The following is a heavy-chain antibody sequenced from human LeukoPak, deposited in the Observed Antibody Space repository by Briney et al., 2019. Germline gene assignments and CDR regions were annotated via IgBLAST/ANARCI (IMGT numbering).Heavy chain of an antibody. J-gene: IGHJ5*02. D-gene: IGHD1-1*01. CDR1: GYTFTSYY. Sequence: ASVKVSCKASGYTFTSYYMHWVRQAPGQGLEWMGIINPSGGSTSYAQKFQGRVTMTRDMSTSTVYMEMSSLRSEDTAVYYCARSEQGGKNWFDPWGQGTLVTVSS. V-gene: IGHV1-46*01. CDR2: INPSGGST. CDR3: ARSEQGGKNWFDP.